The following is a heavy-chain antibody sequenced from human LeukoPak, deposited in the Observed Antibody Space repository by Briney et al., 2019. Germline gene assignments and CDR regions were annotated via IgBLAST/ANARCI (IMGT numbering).Heavy chain of an antibody. Sequence: SETLSLTCTVSGGSISSYYWSWMRQPPGKGLEWIGYISYSGSTYSNPSLKGRLTISVDTSKNYFSLKLSSVTAADTAVYYCARDLEDIVATIADAFDIWGQGTMVTVSS. CDR2: ISYSGST. J-gene: IGHJ3*02. V-gene: IGHV4-59*12. D-gene: IGHD5-12*01. CDR3: ARDLEDIVATIADAFDI. CDR1: GGSISSYY.